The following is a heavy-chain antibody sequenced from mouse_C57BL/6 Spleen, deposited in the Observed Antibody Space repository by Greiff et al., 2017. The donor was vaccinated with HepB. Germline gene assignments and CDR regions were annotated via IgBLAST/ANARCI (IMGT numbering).Heavy chain of an antibody. CDR1: GYTFTSYW. Sequence: VQLQQPGAELVKPGASVKLSCKASGYTFTSYWMQWVKQRPGQGLEWIGEIDPSDSYTNYNQKFKGKATLTVDTSSSTAYMQLSSLTSEDSAVYYCARNYYGNPYAMDYWGQGTSVTVSS. CDR2: IDPSDSYT. V-gene: IGHV1-50*01. CDR3: ARNYYGNPYAMDY. D-gene: IGHD2-1*01. J-gene: IGHJ4*01.